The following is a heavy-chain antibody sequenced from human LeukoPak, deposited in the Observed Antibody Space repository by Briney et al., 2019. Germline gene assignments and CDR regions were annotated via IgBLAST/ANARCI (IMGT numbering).Heavy chain of an antibody. J-gene: IGHJ1*01. Sequence: PGGSLRLSCAASGFTFSSYAMSWVRQAPGKGLEWVSAISGSGGSTYYAGSVKGRFTISRDNSKNTLYLQMNSLRAEDTAVYYCASPRYYYDSSALSAFQHWGQGTLVTVSS. CDR1: GFTFSSYA. V-gene: IGHV3-23*01. D-gene: IGHD3-22*01. CDR3: ASPRYYYDSSALSAFQH. CDR2: ISGSGGST.